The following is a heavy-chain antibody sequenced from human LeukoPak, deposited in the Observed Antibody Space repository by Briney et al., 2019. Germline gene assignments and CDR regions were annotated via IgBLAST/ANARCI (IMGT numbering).Heavy chain of an antibody. J-gene: IGHJ4*02. CDR3: ARGRVAALQASDY. Sequence: GGSLRLSCAASGFTFSTYEMNWVRQAPGKGLEWVSYISSSGSTIYYADSVKGRFTISRDNAKNSLYLQMNSLRAEDTAVYYCARGRVAALQASDYWGQGTLLTVSS. CDR1: GFTFSTYE. V-gene: IGHV3-48*03. D-gene: IGHD6-6*01. CDR2: ISSSGSTI.